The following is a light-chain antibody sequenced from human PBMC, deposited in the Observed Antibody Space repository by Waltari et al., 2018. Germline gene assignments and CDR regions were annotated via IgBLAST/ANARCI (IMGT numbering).Light chain of an antibody. Sequence: HQQKPGLAPVLVTSYDGDRPSGIPDRFSGSNSGSTATLTISRVEAGDEADYYCQVWDSGTNHYVFGTGTTVTVL. CDR2: YDG. CDR3: QVWDSGTNHYV. V-gene: IGLV3-21*04. J-gene: IGLJ1*01.